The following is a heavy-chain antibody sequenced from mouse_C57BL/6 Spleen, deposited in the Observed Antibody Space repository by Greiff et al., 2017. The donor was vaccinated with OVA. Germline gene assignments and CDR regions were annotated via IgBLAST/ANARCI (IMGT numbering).Heavy chain of an antibody. Sequence: VQLQQSGPELVKPGASVKISCKASGYTFTDYYMNWVKQSHGKSLEWIGDINPNNGGTSYNQKFKGKATLTVDKSSSTAYMELRSLTSEDSAVYYCARSAYYYGSSYAMDYWGQGTSVTVSS. CDR3: ARSAYYYGSSYAMDY. D-gene: IGHD1-1*01. CDR1: GYTFTDYY. CDR2: INPNNGGT. J-gene: IGHJ4*01. V-gene: IGHV1-26*01.